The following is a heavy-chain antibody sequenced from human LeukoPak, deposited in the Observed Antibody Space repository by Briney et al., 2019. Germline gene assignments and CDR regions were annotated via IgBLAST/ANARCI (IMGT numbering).Heavy chain of an antibody. CDR1: GFTFDDYA. Sequence: GGSLRLSCAASGFTFDDYAMHWVRQAPGKGLEWVSGISWNSGSIGYADSVKGRFTISRDNAKNSLYLQMNSLRAEDMALYYCAKDVRYSSGWYARPYYYYYYMDVWGKGTTVTVSS. D-gene: IGHD6-19*01. V-gene: IGHV3-9*03. CDR2: ISWNSGSI. J-gene: IGHJ6*03. CDR3: AKDVRYSSGWYARPYYYYYYMDV.